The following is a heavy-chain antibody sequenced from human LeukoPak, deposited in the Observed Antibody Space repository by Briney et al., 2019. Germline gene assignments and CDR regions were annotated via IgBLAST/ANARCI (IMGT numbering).Heavy chain of an antibody. J-gene: IGHJ4*02. CDR3: AKRGPYYYGSGSYYKGAQYYFDS. CDR2: IHYSGST. CDR1: GGSISSYY. V-gene: IGHV4-59*01. D-gene: IGHD3-10*01. Sequence: SETLSLTCTVSGGSISSYYWSWIRQPPGKGLEWIGYIHYSGSTHYNPSLKSRVTISVDTSKNQVSLKLRSVTAADTAVYYCAKRGPYYYGSGSYYKGAQYYFDSWGQGPLVTVSS.